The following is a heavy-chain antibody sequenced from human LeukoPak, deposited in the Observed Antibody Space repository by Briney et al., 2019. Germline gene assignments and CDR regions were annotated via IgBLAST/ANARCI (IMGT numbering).Heavy chain of an antibody. J-gene: IGHJ4*02. D-gene: IGHD2-15*01. CDR2: INPNIGGT. V-gene: IGHV1-2*02. CDR1: GYTFTGYY. Sequence: ASVKVSCKTSGYTFTGYYVHWVRQAPGQGLEWMGWINPNIGGTISAQNFRGRVTLTRDTAISTADMELSGLTSDDTAVYYCARGYCRGGDCYEFDYWGQGTLVTVSS. CDR3: ARGYCRGGDCYEFDY.